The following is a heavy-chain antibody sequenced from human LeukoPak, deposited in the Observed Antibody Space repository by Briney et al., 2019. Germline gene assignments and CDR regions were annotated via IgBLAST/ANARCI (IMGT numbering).Heavy chain of an antibody. CDR1: GGSISSYY. D-gene: IGHD5-18*01. J-gene: IGHJ5*02. V-gene: IGHV4-59*08. Sequence: SETLSLTCTVSGGSISSYYWSWIRQPPGKGLEWIGYNYYSGSTNCNPSLKGRVTISVDTPKNQFSLKLSSVTAADTAVYYCARVWIQLWLPNWFDPWGQGTLVTASS. CDR3: ARVWIQLWLPNWFDP. CDR2: NYYSGST.